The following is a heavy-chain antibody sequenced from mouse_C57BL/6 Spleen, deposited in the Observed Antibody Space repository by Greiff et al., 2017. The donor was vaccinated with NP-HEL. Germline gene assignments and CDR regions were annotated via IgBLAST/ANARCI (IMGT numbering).Heavy chain of an antibody. D-gene: IGHD2-3*01. CDR1: GYTFTSYW. CDR2: IHPNSGST. V-gene: IGHV1-64*01. Sequence: QVQLQQPGAELVKPGASVKLSCKASGYTFTSYWMHWVKQRPGQGLEWIGMIHPNSGSTNYNEKFKSKATLTVDKSSSTAYMQLSSLTSEDSAVYYCARTPIYDGSFAYWGQGTLVTVSA. CDR3: ARTPIYDGSFAY. J-gene: IGHJ3*01.